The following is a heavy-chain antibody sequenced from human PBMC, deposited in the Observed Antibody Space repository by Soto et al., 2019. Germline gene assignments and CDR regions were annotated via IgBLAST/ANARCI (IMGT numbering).Heavy chain of an antibody. Sequence: PGGSLILSCAASGFTFSSYGMHWVRQAPGKGLEWVAVISYDGSNKYYADSVKGRFTISRDNSKNTLYLQMNSLRAEDTAVYYCAKESAAGTHPHFAYWGQGTLVTVSS. CDR1: GFTFSSYG. CDR3: AKESAAGTHPHFAY. V-gene: IGHV3-30*18. CDR2: ISYDGSNK. D-gene: IGHD6-13*01. J-gene: IGHJ4*02.